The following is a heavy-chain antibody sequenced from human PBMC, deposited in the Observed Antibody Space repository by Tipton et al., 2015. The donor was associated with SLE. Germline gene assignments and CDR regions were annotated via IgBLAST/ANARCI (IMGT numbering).Heavy chain of an antibody. J-gene: IGHJ6*02. CDR1: GGSISSYY. V-gene: IGHV4-59*01. Sequence: LRLSCTVSGGSISSYYWSWIRQPPGKGLEWIGYIYYSGSTNYNPSLKSRVTISVDTSKNQFSLKLSSVTAADTAVYYCARDLQPTYSGSYSGYYYYGMDVWGQGTTVTASS. CDR3: ARDLQPTYSGSYSGYYYYGMDV. D-gene: IGHD1-26*01. CDR2: IYYSGST.